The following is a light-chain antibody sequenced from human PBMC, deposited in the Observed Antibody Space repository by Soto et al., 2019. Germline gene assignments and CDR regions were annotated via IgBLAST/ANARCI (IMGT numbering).Light chain of an antibody. J-gene: IGKJ4*01. Sequence: EIVMTQSPATLSVSPGERVTLSCRASQSVRSNLAWYQQKPGQVPRVLIHSASTRAIGIPDRVSGSGSGTEFTPTISSLQSEDFAVYYCQYYNSLWGFGGGTKVEIK. CDR1: QSVRSN. CDR3: QYYNSLWG. V-gene: IGKV3-15*01. CDR2: SAS.